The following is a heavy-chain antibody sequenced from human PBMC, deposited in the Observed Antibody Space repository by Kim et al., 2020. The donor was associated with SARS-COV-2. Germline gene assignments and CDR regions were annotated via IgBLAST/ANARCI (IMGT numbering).Heavy chain of an antibody. CDR1: GFTFSSYG. V-gene: IGHV3-33*01. Sequence: GGSLRLSCAASGFTFSSYGMHWVRQAPGKGHWVAIIWHDGSNRYYADSVKGRFTISRDNPKNTLYLQMNSLRAEDTAVYYCARDSGEMATIGDYWGQGTLVTVSS. D-gene: IGHD5-12*01. CDR3: ARDSGEMATIGDY. J-gene: IGHJ4*02. CDR2: IWHDGSNR.